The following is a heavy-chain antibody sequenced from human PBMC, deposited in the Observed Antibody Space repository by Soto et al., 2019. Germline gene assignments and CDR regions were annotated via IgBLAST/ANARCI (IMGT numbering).Heavy chain of an antibody. V-gene: IGHV6-1*01. Sequence: SQTLSLTCAISGDSVSSNSAAWNWIRQSPSRGLEWLGRTYYRSKWYNDYAVSVKSRITINPDTSKNQFSLQLNSVTPEDTAVYYCARVVYYYDSTGYYRYYYYYGMDVWGQVTTVTVSS. J-gene: IGHJ6*02. CDR1: GDSVSSNSAA. D-gene: IGHD3-22*01. CDR3: ARVVYYYDSTGYYRYYYYYGMDV. CDR2: TYYRSKWYN.